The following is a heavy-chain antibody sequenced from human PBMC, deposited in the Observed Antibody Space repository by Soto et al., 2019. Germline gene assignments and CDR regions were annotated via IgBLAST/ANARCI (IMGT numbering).Heavy chain of an antibody. CDR3: ARDEYYYDSSGSDDAFDI. V-gene: IGHV1-18*01. CDR1: GYTFTSYG. J-gene: IGHJ3*02. CDR2: ISAYNGNT. D-gene: IGHD3-22*01. Sequence: GASVKVSCKASGYTFTSYGISWVRQAPGQGLEWMGWISAYNGNTNYAQKLQGRVTMTTDTSTSTAYMELRSLRSDDTAVYYCARDEYYYDSSGSDDAFDIWGKGTMVTVSS.